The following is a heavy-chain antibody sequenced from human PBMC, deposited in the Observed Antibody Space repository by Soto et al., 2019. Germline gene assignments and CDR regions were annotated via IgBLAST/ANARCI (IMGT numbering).Heavy chain of an antibody. V-gene: IGHV4-34*01. CDR3: ARVPPKSSSWYYYGMDV. CDR1: GGSFSGYY. CDR2: INHSGST. Sequence: SETLSLTCAVYGGSFSGYYWSWIRQPPGKGLEWIGEINHSGSTNYNPSLKSRVTISVATSKTQFSLKLSSVTAADTAVYYCARVPPKSSSWYYYGMDVWGQGTTVTVSS. D-gene: IGHD6-13*01. J-gene: IGHJ6*02.